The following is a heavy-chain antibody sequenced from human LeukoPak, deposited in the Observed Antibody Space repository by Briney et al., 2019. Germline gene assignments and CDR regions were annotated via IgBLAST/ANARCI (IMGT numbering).Heavy chain of an antibody. CDR2: IYYSGST. CDR3: ARGYSSSWNYFDY. CDR1: GGSVSSGSYY. V-gene: IGHV4-61*01. J-gene: IGHJ4*02. D-gene: IGHD6-13*01. Sequence: SETLSLTCTVSGGSVSSGSYYWSWSRQPPGKGLEWLGHIYYSGSTNYNPSLKSRVTISVDTSKKQFSLKLSSVTAADTAVYYCARGYSSSWNYFDYWGQGTLVTVSS.